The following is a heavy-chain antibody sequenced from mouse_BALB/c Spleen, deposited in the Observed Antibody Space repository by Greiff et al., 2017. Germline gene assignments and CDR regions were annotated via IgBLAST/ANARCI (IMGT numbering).Heavy chain of an antibody. CDR2: IYPENGDT. CDR3: NAWGAMDY. Sequence: EVQLQQSGAELVRSGASVKLSCTASGFNIKDYYMHWVKQRPEQGLEWIGWIYPENGDTEYAPKFQGKATMTADTSSNTAYLQLSSLTSEDTAVYYCNAWGAMDYWGQGTSVTVSS. J-gene: IGHJ4*01. CDR1: GFNIKDYY. V-gene: IGHV14-4*02.